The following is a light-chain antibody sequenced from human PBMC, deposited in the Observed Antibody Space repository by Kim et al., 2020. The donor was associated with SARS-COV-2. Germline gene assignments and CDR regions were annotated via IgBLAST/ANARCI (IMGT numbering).Light chain of an antibody. CDR2: EVS. V-gene: IGLV2-23*02. Sequence: QSALTQPASASGSPGQSITISCTGTSSDVGSYNHVSWYQQHTGKAPKIMIYEVSKRPSGVSDRFSGSKSGNTASLTISGLQAEDEADYYCCSYVGSSTLVFGGGTKLTVL. CDR1: SSDVGSYNH. J-gene: IGLJ2*01. CDR3: CSYVGSSTLV.